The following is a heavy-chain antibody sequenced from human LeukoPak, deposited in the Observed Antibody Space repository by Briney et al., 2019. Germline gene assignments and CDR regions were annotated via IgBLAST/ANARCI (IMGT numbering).Heavy chain of an antibody. D-gene: IGHD6-6*01. J-gene: IGHJ4*02. CDR1: GFTFSYYG. CDR3: AKSYEETSSSSGPGDY. V-gene: IGHV3-33*06. CDR2: IWYDASNK. Sequence: PGGSLRLSCAASGFTFSYYGMHWVRQAPGKGLEWVAIIWYDASNKYYANSVKGRFAISRDNSKNELYLQMNDLRDEDTAVYYCAKSYEETSSSSGPGDYWGQGTLVIVSS.